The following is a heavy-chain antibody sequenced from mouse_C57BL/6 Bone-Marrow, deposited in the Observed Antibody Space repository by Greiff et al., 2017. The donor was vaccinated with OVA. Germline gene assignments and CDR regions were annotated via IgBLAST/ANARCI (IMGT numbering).Heavy chain of an antibody. D-gene: IGHD4-1*01. CDR2: IHPNSGST. CDR1: GYTFTSYW. CDR3: ARSNWDGFAY. Sequence: VQLQQSGAELVKPGASVKLSCKASGYTFTSYWMHWVKQRPGQGLEWIGMIHPNSGSTNYNEKFKSKATLTVDKSSSTAYMQLSSLTSEDSAVYYCARSNWDGFAYWGQGTLVTVSA. J-gene: IGHJ3*01. V-gene: IGHV1-64*01.